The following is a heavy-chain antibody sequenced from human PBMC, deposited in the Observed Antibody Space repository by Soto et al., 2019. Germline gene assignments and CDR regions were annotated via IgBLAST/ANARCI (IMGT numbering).Heavy chain of an antibody. V-gene: IGHV4-39*01. J-gene: IGHJ4*02. CDR3: ARQTYYYGSSLKEEFDY. CDR1: GGSISSSSYY. CDR2: IYYSGST. D-gene: IGHD3-10*01. Sequence: SETLSLTCTVSGGSISSSSYYWGWIRQPPGKGLEWIGSIYYSGSTYYNPSLKSRVTISVDTSKNQFSLKLSSVTAADTAVYYCARQTYYYGSSLKEEFDYWGQGTLVTVSS.